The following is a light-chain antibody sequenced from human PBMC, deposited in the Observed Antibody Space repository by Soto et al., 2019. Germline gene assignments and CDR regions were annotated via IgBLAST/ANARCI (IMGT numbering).Light chain of an antibody. Sequence: DIVMTQSPLSLPVTPGEPASISCRSSQSLLHSNGYNCLDWYLQKPGQSPQLLIHLGSNRASGVPDRFRGNGSGKDFTLRISRVEAEDVGVYYCMQALQTPVTFGGGTKVEIK. CDR3: MQALQTPVT. J-gene: IGKJ4*01. CDR1: QSLLHSNGYNC. V-gene: IGKV2-28*01. CDR2: LGS.